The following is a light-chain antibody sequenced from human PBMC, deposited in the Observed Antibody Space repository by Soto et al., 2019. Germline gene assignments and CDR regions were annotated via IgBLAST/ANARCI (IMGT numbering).Light chain of an antibody. V-gene: IGKV1-9*01. Sequence: DIQLTQSPSFLSASVGDRVTITCRATQGISSYLARYQRKPGKAPKVLIYPASTLQSGVPSRFRGCGSGTEFTLTVSSLQPEDFATYYCQQRNSYPRTFGQGTKVDIK. CDR1: QGISSY. CDR2: PAS. J-gene: IGKJ2*01. CDR3: QQRNSYPRT.